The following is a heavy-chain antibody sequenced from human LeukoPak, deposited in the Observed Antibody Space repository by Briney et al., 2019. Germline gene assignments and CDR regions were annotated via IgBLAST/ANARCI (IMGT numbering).Heavy chain of an antibody. CDR2: IYYSGST. V-gene: IGHV4-39*07. J-gene: IGHJ5*02. CDR1: GGSISSSSYY. CDR3: AYEVSYGYVSHNWFDP. D-gene: IGHD5-18*01. Sequence: SETLSLTCTVSGGSISSSSYYWGWMRQPPGKGLEWIGSIYYSGSTYYNPSLKSRVTISVDTSKNQFSLKLSSVTAADTAVYYCAYEVSYGYVSHNWFDPWGQGTLVTVSS.